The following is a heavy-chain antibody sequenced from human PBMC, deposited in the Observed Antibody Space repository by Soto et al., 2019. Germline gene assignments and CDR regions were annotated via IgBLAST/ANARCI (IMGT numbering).Heavy chain of an antibody. D-gene: IGHD3-3*01. J-gene: IGHJ5*02. V-gene: IGHV1-46*01. CDR2: INPHGGST. CDR3: ARSSGGNFGIIIEGSNWFDP. Sequence: ASVKVSCKAPGDTFTSYYLNCARQAPGQGLEWMGVINPHGGSTKYAQKFQGRITMTRDTSRSTVYMKLSSLRSDDTAIYYSARSSGGNFGIIIEGSNWFDPWGQGTLVTVS. CDR1: GDTFTSYY.